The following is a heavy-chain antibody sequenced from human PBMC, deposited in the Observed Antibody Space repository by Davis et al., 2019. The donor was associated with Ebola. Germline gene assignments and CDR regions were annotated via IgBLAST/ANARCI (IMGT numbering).Heavy chain of an antibody. CDR3: AKDLTSYYGSGDFFDY. V-gene: IGHV3-23*01. Sequence: PGGSLRLSCAASGFLFSSYAMSWVRQAPGRGLEWVSCISASGGATFYADSVKGRIVMSRDNSNDTLYLRMNNLRAEDTAIYYCAKDLTSYYGSGDFFDYWGQGILVTVSS. D-gene: IGHD3-10*01. CDR1: GFLFSSYA. CDR2: ISASGGAT. J-gene: IGHJ4*02.